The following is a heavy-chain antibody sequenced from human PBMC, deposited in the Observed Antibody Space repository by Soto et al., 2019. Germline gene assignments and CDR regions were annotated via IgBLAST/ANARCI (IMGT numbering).Heavy chain of an antibody. CDR2: ISYDGSNK. CDR3: AKFRYCSSTSCYMQASSIAARPSWFDP. Sequence: PGGSLRLSCAASGFTFSSYGMHWVRQAPGKGLEWVAVISYDGSNKYYADSVKGRFTIPRDNSKNTLYLQMNSLRAEDTAVYYCAKFRYCSSTSCYMQASSIAARPSWFDPWGQGTLVTVSS. J-gene: IGHJ5*02. CDR1: GFTFSSYG. D-gene: IGHD2-2*02. V-gene: IGHV3-30*18.